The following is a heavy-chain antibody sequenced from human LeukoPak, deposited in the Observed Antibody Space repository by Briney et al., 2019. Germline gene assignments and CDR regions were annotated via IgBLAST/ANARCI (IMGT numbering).Heavy chain of an antibody. J-gene: IGHJ3*02. V-gene: IGHV4-30-2*01. CDR1: GGSISSGGYY. Sequence: PSQTLSLTCTVSGGSISSGGYYWNWIRQPPGKGLEWIGYIYHSGSTYYNPSLKSRVTISVDRSKNQFSLKLSSVTAADTAVYYCARGSPYYDFWSGYPAFLDAFDIWGQGTMVTVSS. D-gene: IGHD3-3*01. CDR2: IYHSGST. CDR3: ARGSPYYDFWSGYPAFLDAFDI.